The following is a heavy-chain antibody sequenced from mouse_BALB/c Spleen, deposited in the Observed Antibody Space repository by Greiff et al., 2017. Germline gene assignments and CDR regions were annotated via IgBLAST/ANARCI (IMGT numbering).Heavy chain of an antibody. CDR1: GFTFSSYT. D-gene: IGHD1-3*01. V-gene: IGHV5-6-4*01. CDR3: TRDQKSGDYFDY. J-gene: IGHJ2*01. Sequence: EVQRVESGGGLVKPGGSLKLSCAASGFTFSSYTMSWVRQTPEKRLEWVATISSGGSYTYYPDSVKGRFTISRDNAKNTLYLQMSSLKSEDTAMYYCTRDQKSGDYFDYWGQGTTLTVSS. CDR2: ISSGGSYT.